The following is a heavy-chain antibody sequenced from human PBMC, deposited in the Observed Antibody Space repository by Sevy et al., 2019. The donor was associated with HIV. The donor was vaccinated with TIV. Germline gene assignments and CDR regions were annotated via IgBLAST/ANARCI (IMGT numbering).Heavy chain of an antibody. D-gene: IGHD3-16*01. V-gene: IGHV3-21*01. CDR2: ITGGSSYI. Sequence: GGSLRLSCAASGFTFSSYTMNWVRQAPGKGLEWVSSITGGSSYIYYADSVKGRFTISRDNAKNSLYLQMNSLRAEDTAVYYCARDLPHLLPWELSRGSDYWGQGTLVTVSS. J-gene: IGHJ4*02. CDR1: GFTFSSYT. CDR3: ARDLPHLLPWELSRGSDY.